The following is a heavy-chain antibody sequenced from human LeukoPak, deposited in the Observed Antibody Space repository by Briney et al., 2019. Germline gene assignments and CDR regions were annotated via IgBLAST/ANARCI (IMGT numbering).Heavy chain of an antibody. Sequence: ASVKVSCKASGYTFTSYYMHWVRQAPGQGLEWMGIINPSGGSTSYAQKFQGRVTMTRDTSTSTAYMELSSLRSEDTAVYYCARVGRENWFDPWGQGTLVTVSS. CDR3: ARVGRENWFDP. CDR1: GYTFTSYY. V-gene: IGHV1-46*01. J-gene: IGHJ5*02. CDR2: INPSGGST. D-gene: IGHD1-26*01.